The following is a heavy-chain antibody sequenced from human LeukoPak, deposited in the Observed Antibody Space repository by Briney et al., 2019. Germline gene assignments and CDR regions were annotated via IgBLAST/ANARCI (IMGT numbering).Heavy chain of an antibody. CDR3: ARDLRTSVAGNWFDP. J-gene: IGHJ5*02. CDR2: ISPYNGDT. CDR1: GYTFTSYG. D-gene: IGHD6-19*01. V-gene: IGHV1-18*01. Sequence: GASVKVSCKASGYTFTSYGITWVRQAPGQGLEWMGWISPYNGDTKCTQKLQGRVTMTTDTSTSTAYMELRGLISDDTAVYYCARDLRTSVAGNWFDPWGQGTLVTVSS.